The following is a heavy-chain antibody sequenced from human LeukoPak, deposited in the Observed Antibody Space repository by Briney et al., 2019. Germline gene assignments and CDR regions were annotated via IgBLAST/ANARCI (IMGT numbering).Heavy chain of an antibody. V-gene: IGHV4-38-2*01. D-gene: IGHD2-2*01. J-gene: IGHJ5*02. CDR3: ARLGYCSSTSCYPDL. CDR1: AYSINGLNY. Sequence: SETLSLTCAVSAYSINGLNYWGWIRQPPGKGLEWIGSIHHSGSIDYNPSLKSRATISIDTSKKQFSLKLTYVTAADTAVYYCARLGYCSSTSCYPDLWGQGSLVTVSS. CDR2: IHHSGSI.